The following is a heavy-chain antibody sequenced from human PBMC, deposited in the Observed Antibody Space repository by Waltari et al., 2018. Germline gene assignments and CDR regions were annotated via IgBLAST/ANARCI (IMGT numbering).Heavy chain of an antibody. CDR3: ASGIPVTLGAFDI. V-gene: IGHV4-39*01. CDR2: MYYTGNT. D-gene: IGHD3-16*01. J-gene: IGHJ3*02. Sequence: QLQLQESGPGLVKPSETLSLTCTVSDGSIKSSSYYWGWIRQPPGKGLEWIGSMYYTGNTYYNPSLNSRVTISVDTSKNQFSLKLSSLTAADTAVYYCASGIPVTLGAFDIWGQGTMVTVSS. CDR1: DGSIKSSSYY.